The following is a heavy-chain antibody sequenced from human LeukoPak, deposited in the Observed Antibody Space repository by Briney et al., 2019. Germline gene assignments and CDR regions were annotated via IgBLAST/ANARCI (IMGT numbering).Heavy chain of an antibody. Sequence: SETLSLTCSVADGSISSYNRSWIRQPPWKGLEWIEYIYYSGSTGYNPSLKSRVSISVDTSKNQFSLKLSSVTAADTAVYYCAREDSSGWYYFDYWGQGTLVTVSS. CDR1: DGSISSYN. D-gene: IGHD6-19*01. V-gene: IGHV4-59*01. J-gene: IGHJ4*02. CDR2: IYYSGST. CDR3: AREDSSGWYYFDY.